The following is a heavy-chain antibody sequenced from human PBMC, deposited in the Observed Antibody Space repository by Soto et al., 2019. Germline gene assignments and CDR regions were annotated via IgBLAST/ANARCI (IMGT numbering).Heavy chain of an antibody. D-gene: IGHD6-25*01. Sequence: PGGSLRLSCAASGFTSSSYAMSWVRQAPGKGPEWVSAVSGSGGSTYYADSVKGRFTISRDNSKNTLYLQMNSLRAEDTAVYYCAKGGGYNSFGAFDIWSQGTMVTVSS. CDR3: AKGGGYNSFGAFDI. V-gene: IGHV3-23*01. CDR1: GFTSSSYA. CDR2: VSGSGGST. J-gene: IGHJ3*02.